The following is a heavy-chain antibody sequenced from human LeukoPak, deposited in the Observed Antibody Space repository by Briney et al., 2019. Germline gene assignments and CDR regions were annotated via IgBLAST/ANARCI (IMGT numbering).Heavy chain of an antibody. CDR1: GGSISSSGYY. CDR3: AFINHYYYMDV. V-gene: IGHV4-39*07. Sequence: SETLSLTCTVSGGSISSSGYYWGWIRQPPGKGLDWIGSIYCSGSTYYNPSLKSRVTISVDTSKNQFSLRLSSVTAADTAVYYCAFINHYYYMDVWGKGTTVTVSS. CDR2: IYCSGST. J-gene: IGHJ6*03.